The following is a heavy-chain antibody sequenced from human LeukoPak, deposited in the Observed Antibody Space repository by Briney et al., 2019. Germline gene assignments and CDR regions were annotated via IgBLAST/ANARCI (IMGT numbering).Heavy chain of an antibody. Sequence: PSETLSLTCTVSGYSISSGYYWGWIRQPPGKGLEWIGSIYHSGSTYYNPSLKSRVTISVDTSKNQFSLKLSSVTAADTAVYYCATQGQRNYYYYMDVWGKGTTVTVSS. CDR3: ATQGQRNYYYYMDV. V-gene: IGHV4-38-2*02. J-gene: IGHJ6*03. CDR1: GYSISSGYY. CDR2: IYHSGST.